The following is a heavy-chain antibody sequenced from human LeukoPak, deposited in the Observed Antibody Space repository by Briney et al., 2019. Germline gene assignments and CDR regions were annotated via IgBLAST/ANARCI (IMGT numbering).Heavy chain of an antibody. CDR3: ARDIVVVPAAIGLRAFDI. CDR1: GYTFTGYY. D-gene: IGHD2-2*02. Sequence: ASVKVSCKSSGYTFTGYYMHWVRQAPGQGLGWMGWTNPNSGGTNYAQKFQGRVTMTRDTSISTAYMELSRLRSDDTAVYYCARDIVVVPAAIGLRAFDIWGQGTMVTVSS. V-gene: IGHV1-2*02. J-gene: IGHJ3*02. CDR2: TNPNSGGT.